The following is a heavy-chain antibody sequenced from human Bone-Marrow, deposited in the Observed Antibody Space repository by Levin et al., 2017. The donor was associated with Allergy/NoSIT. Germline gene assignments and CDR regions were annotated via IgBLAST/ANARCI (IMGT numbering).Heavy chain of an antibody. CDR2: ISGTDYTI. Sequence: PGGSLRLSCAASGFTFSSNAMNWVRQAPGKGLERVSSISGTDYTIFYADSVRGRFTMSRDNSKSTLYLEMNSLRAEDTAVYYCAKAGSSSSYWYYHYMDVWGTGTTVTVSS. CDR3: AKAGSSSSYWYYHYMDV. D-gene: IGHD6-6*01. J-gene: IGHJ6*03. V-gene: IGHV3-23*01. CDR1: GFTFSSNA.